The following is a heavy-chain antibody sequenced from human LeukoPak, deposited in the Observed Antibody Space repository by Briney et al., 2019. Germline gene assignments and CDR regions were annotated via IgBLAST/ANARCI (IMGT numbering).Heavy chain of an antibody. V-gene: IGHV3-30*03. CDR2: ISYDGSNK. CDR3: AAQRYSGSWDAFDN. CDR1: GFTFSSYG. J-gene: IGHJ3*02. D-gene: IGHD6-13*01. Sequence: PGGSLRLSCAASGFTFSSYGMHWVRQAPGKGLEWVAVISYDGSNKYYADSVKGRFTISRDNSKNTLYLQMNSLRAEDTAVYYCAAQRYSGSWDAFDNWGQGTMVTVSS.